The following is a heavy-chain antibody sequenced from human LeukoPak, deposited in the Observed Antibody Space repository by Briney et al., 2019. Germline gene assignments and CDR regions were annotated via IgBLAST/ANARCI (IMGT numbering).Heavy chain of an antibody. J-gene: IGHJ4*02. Sequence: GGSLRLSCVASGFTFSSYAMSWVRQAPGKGLEWVSAISGSGGSTYYADSVKGRFTISRDNAKNSLYLQMNSLRAEDTAVYYCARDAEMATKYWGQGTLVTVSS. D-gene: IGHD5-24*01. V-gene: IGHV3-23*01. CDR3: ARDAEMATKY. CDR1: GFTFSSYA. CDR2: ISGSGGST.